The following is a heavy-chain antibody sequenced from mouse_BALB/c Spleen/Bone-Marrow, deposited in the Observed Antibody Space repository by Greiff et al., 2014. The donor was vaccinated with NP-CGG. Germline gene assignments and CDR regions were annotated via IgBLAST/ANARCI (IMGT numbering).Heavy chain of an antibody. V-gene: IGHV3-8*02. Sequence: EVKLEESGPSLVKPSQTLSLTCSVTGDSIASGYWNWIRKFPGNKLEYMGYISYSGSTYYNPSLKSRISITRDTSKNQYYLQLNSVITEDTATYYCARGTGTWFAYWGQGTLVTVSA. D-gene: IGHD4-1*01. CDR1: GDSIASGY. CDR3: ARGTGTWFAY. J-gene: IGHJ3*01. CDR2: ISYSGST.